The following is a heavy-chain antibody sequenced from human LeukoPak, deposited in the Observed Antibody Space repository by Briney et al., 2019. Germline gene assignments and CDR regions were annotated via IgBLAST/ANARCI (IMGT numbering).Heavy chain of an antibody. Sequence: ASVKVSCKVSGYTLTELSMHWVRQAPGKGLEWMGGFDPEDGETIYAQKFQGRVTITRNTSISTAYMELSSLRSEDTAVYYCARAEWYNWNYAYPFDYWGQGTLVTVSS. CDR3: ARAEWYNWNYAYPFDY. D-gene: IGHD1-7*01. J-gene: IGHJ4*02. CDR2: FDPEDGET. V-gene: IGHV1-24*01. CDR1: GYTLTELS.